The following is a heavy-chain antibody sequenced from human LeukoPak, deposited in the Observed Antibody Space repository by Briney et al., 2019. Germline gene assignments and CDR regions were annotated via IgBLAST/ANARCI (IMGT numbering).Heavy chain of an antibody. D-gene: IGHD6-6*01. Sequence: GGSLRLSCAASGFTFSSNGMHWVRQAPGKGLQWVAFIQNDGNNKKYADSVKGGFTISRDNSKNTLYLQMNSLRAEDAAVYYCARDWGTSSLYLVNWGQGTLVTVSS. V-gene: IGHV3-30*02. CDR3: ARDWGTSSLYLVN. J-gene: IGHJ4*02. CDR1: GFTFSSNG. CDR2: IQNDGNNK.